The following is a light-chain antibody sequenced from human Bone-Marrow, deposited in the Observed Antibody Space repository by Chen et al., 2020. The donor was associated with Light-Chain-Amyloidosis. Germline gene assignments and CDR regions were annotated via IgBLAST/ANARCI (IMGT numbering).Light chain of an antibody. CDR3: RSYTFTNALV. Sequence: QSALTQPASVSGSPGQSITISCTGTSSDVGGDNHVSWYQQHPDKAPKLMIYEVTNRPSWVPGRFSGSKSDNTASLTISGLQTEDEDDYYCRSYTFTNALVFGSGTRVTVL. CDR2: EVT. CDR1: SSDVGGDNH. J-gene: IGLJ1*01. V-gene: IGLV2-14*01.